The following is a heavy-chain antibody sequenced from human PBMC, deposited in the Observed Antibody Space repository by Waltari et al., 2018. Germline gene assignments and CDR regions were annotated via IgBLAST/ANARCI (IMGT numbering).Heavy chain of an antibody. J-gene: IGHJ4*02. CDR2: IYCRGST. Sequence: QVQLQESGPGLVKPSQTLSLTCTVSGGSISSGDYYWSWIRQPPGKGLEWIGYIYCRGSTYYNPSLKSRVTISVDTSKNQFSLKLSSVTAADTAVYYCASEPSCSSTSCYYFDYWGQGTLVTVSS. CDR3: ASEPSCSSTSCYYFDY. CDR1: GGSISSGDYY. V-gene: IGHV4-30-4*08. D-gene: IGHD2-2*01.